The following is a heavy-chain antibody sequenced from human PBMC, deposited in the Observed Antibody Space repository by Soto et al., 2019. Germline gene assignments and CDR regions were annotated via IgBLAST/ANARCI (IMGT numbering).Heavy chain of an antibody. CDR1: GFTFSSYA. CDR2: ISGSGGST. J-gene: IGHJ6*04. D-gene: IGHD2-2*01. V-gene: IGHV3-23*01. Sequence: GGSLRLSCAASGFTFSSYAMSWVRQAPGKGLEWVSAISGSGGSTYYADSVKGRFTISRDNSKNTLYLQMNSLRAEDTAVYYCAKVLRRGRYCSSTSCYAGDLDVWGKGTTVTVSS. CDR3: AKVLRRGRYCSSTSCYAGDLDV.